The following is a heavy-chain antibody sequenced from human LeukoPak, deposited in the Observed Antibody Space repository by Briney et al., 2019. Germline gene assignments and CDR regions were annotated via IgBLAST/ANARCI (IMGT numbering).Heavy chain of an antibody. Sequence: GGSLRLSCAASGFIFSSYAMQWVRQAPGRGLAWVAVISSDGNSNFYSNSVRGRFTISRDNSKNTVYLQMNTLKGEDTAVYYCAKDGGAAGTFDYWGQGTLVTVSS. CDR1: GFIFSSYA. V-gene: IGHV3-30*18. CDR3: AKDGGAAGTFDY. D-gene: IGHD6-13*01. J-gene: IGHJ4*02. CDR2: ISSDGNSN.